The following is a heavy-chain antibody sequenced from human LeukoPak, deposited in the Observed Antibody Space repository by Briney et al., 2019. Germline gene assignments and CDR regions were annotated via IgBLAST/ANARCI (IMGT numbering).Heavy chain of an antibody. J-gene: IGHJ4*02. CDR1: GFTFSSYS. CDR2: ISSSSSYI. V-gene: IGHV3-21*01. Sequence: GGSLRLSCAASGFTFSSYSMNWVRQAPGKGLEWVSSISSSSSYIYYADSVKGRFTISRDNAKDSLYLQMNSLRAEDTAVYYCARKRAVAGEQGYWGQGTLVTVSS. D-gene: IGHD6-19*01. CDR3: ARKRAVAGEQGY.